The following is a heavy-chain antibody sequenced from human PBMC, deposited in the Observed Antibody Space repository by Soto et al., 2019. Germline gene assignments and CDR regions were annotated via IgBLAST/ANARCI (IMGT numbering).Heavy chain of an antibody. V-gene: IGHV1-46*01. Sequence: ASVKVSCKASGYTFTSYYMHWVRQAPGQGLEWMGIINPSGGSTSYAQKFQGRVTMTRDTSTSTVYMELSSLRSEDTAVYFCARVVTVSGPYYYYMGVWGQGTTVTVSS. CDR2: INPSGGST. CDR1: GYTFTSYY. J-gene: IGHJ6*02. D-gene: IGHD4-17*01. CDR3: ARVVTVSGPYYYYMGV.